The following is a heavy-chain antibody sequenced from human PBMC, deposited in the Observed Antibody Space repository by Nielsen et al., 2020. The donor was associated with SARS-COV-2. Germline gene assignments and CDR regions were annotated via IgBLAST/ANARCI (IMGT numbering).Heavy chain of an antibody. CDR2: IGGNGRNI. V-gene: IGHV3-48*03. CDR3: AKRSGYTSGWYGDY. J-gene: IGHJ4*02. Sequence: LKISCAASGFPFSSYEMNWVRQAPGKALEWLSYIGGNGRNIFYADSVKGRFTISRDNSKNTLYLQMNSLRAEDTAVYYCAKRSGYTSGWYGDYWGQGTLVTVSS. CDR1: GFPFSSYE. D-gene: IGHD6-19*01.